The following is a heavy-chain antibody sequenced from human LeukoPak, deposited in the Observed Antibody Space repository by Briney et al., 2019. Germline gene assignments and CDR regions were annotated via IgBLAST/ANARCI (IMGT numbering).Heavy chain of an antibody. J-gene: IGHJ6*03. CDR1: GYTFTGYY. V-gene: IGHV1-2*02. Sequence: ASVKVSCKASGYTFTGYYMHWVRQAPGQGLEWMGWINPNSGGTNYAQKFQGRVTMTRDTSISTAYMELSRLRSDDTAVYYCARGFPGYCSGTSCYPPYYYYMDVWGKGTTVTVSS. CDR2: INPNSGGT. CDR3: ARGFPGYCSGTSCYPPYYYYMDV. D-gene: IGHD2-2*01.